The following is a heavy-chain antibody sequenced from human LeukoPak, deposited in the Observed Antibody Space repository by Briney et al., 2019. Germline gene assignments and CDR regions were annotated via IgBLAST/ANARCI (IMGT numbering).Heavy chain of an antibody. J-gene: IGHJ4*02. CDR2: IYYSGST. CDR1: GGSISSSSYY. Sequence: KPSETLSLTCTVSGGSISSSSYYWRWIRQPPGKGLEWHGSIYYSGSTYYNPSLTCRVTISVDTSKNQFSLKLSSVTAADTAVYYCARRSGWYYVDYWGQGTLVTVSS. CDR3: ARRSGWYYVDY. V-gene: IGHV4-39*01. D-gene: IGHD6-19*01.